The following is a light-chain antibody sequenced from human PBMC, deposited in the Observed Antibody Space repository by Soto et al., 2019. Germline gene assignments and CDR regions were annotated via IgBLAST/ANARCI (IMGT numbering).Light chain of an antibody. CDR2: DVS. J-gene: IGLJ2*01. V-gene: IGLV2-14*03. CDR1: SSDVGGYNY. Sequence: QSALTQPASVAGSPGQSITLSCTGTSSDVGGYNYVSWYQQHPGQAPKLILYDVSSRPSGVSNRFSGSKSDNPASLTISGLQGEDEADYFCSSYTSSRTVVFGGGTQLTVL. CDR3: SSYTSSRTVV.